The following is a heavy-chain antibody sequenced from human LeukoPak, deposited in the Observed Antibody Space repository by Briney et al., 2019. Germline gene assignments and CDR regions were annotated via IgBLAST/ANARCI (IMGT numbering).Heavy chain of an antibody. J-gene: IGHJ4*02. D-gene: IGHD1-26*01. CDR2: INSDGSST. CDR3: ARGDLRRAIDY. CDR1: GFTFSSYW. V-gene: IGHV3-74*01. Sequence: PGGSLRLSCAASGFTFSSYWMHWVRQAPGKGLVWVSRINSDGSSTSYADSVKGRFTISRDNAKNTLYLQMNSLRAEDTAVYYCARGDLRRAIDYWGQGTLVTVSS.